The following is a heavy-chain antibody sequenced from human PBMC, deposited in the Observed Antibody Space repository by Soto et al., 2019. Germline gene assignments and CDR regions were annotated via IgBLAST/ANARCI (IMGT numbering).Heavy chain of an antibody. CDR3: AKCGAVAPWGYYYYYMDV. Sequence: GGSLRLSCAASGFTFSSYAMSWVRQAPGKGLEWVSAISGSGGSTYYADSVKGRFTISRDNSKNTLYLQMNSLRAEDMAVYYCAKCGAVAPWGYYYYYMDVWGKGTTVTVSS. D-gene: IGHD6-19*01. J-gene: IGHJ6*03. CDR1: GFTFSSYA. CDR2: ISGSGGST. V-gene: IGHV3-23*01.